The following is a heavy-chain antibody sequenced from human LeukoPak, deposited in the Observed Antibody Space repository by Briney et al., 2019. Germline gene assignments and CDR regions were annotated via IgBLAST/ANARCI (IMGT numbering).Heavy chain of an antibody. J-gene: IGHJ3*02. D-gene: IGHD3-3*01. CDR2: IYSSGST. CDR1: GGSISSGDYY. Sequence: SQTLSLTCTVSGGSISSGDYYWSWIRQPPGKGLEWIGYIYSSGSTYYNPSLKSRVTISVDTSKNQFSLKLSSVTAADTAVYYCARSYYDFWSGRGAFDIWGQGTMVTVSS. V-gene: IGHV4-30-4*08. CDR3: ARSYYDFWSGRGAFDI.